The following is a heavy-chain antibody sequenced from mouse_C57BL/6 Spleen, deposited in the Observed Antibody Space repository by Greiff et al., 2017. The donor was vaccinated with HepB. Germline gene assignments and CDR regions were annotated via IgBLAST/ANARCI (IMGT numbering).Heavy chain of an antibody. J-gene: IGHJ4*01. CDR3: AAYYSHYYAMDY. CDR2: INPSSGYT. V-gene: IGHV1-4*01. D-gene: IGHD2-12*01. CDR1: GYTFTSYT. Sequence: QVQLQQSGAELARPGASVKMSCKASGYTFTSYTMHWVKQRPGQGLEWIGYINPSSGYTKYNQKFKDKATLTADKSSSTAYMQLSSLTSEDSAVYYCAAYYSHYYAMDYWGQGTSVTVSS.